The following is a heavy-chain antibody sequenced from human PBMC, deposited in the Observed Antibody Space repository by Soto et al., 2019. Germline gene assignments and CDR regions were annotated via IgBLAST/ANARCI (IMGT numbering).Heavy chain of an antibody. CDR3: AREYCDSTRCFLPDY. V-gene: IGHV1-18*01. CDR1: GYTFTSYG. Sequence: ASVKVSCKASGYTFTSYGLSWVRQAPGQGLEWMGWINPYNGNTKDTQKLQVRVTMTTDTSTSTAYMELRSLRSDDTAVYYCAREYCDSTRCFLPDYWGQGALVTVSS. J-gene: IGHJ4*02. CDR2: INPYNGNT. D-gene: IGHD2-2*01.